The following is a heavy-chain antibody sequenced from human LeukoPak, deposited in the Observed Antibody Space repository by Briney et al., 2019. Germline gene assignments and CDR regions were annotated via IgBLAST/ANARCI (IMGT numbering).Heavy chain of an antibody. D-gene: IGHD4-4*01. CDR3: ARTVGRTASLSY. CDR1: GGSFSDYY. V-gene: IGHV4-34*01. CDR2: INHHGVT. J-gene: IGHJ4*02. Sequence: PSETLSLTCAVYGGSFSDYYWTWVRQPPGKGLEWIGEINHHGVTTYYPSLKSRVTISIDTYRNQFSLTMHSLTAADTAVYYCARTVGRTASLSYWGQGTLVTVSS.